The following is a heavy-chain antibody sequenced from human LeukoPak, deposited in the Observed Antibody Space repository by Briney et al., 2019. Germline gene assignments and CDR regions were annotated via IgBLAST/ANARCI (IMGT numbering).Heavy chain of an antibody. CDR1: GFTFSSYA. CDR2: TRNKANSYST. V-gene: IGHV3-72*01. Sequence: PGGSLRLSCAASGFTFSSYAMSWVRQAPGKGLEWVGRTRNKANSYSTEYAASVKGRFTISRDESKNSLYLQMNSLKTEDTAVYYCARGYRAWVAATHTYYYYFYMDVWGKGTTVTISS. D-gene: IGHD2-15*01. J-gene: IGHJ6*03. CDR3: ARGYRAWVAATHTYYYYFYMDV.